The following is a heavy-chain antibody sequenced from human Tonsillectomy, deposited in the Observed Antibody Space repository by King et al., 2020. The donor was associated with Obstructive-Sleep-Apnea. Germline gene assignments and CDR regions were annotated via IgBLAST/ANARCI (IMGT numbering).Heavy chain of an antibody. CDR1: GFTFSNAW. CDR2: IKSKTDGGKT. J-gene: IGHJ6*02. V-gene: IGHV3-15*01. CDR3: TTRYYYGMDV. Sequence: VQLVESGGGLVKPGGSLRLSCAASGFTFSNAWMSWVRQAPGKGLEWVGRIKSKTDGGKTDYAAPVKGRFTISRDDSKNTLYLQMNSLKTEDTAVYYCTTRYYYGMDVWGQGTTVTVSS.